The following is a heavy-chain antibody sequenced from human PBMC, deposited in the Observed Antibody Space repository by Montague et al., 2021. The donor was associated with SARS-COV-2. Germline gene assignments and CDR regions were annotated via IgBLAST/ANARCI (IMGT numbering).Heavy chain of an antibody. V-gene: IGHV4-39*02. Sequence: SETLSLTCSVSGGSFDSDNFFWGWIRQPPGKRLEWIGVISNGGRTXDNPSLKSRVTISVHTSRNQLSLNVKSVTAADTAVYYCARDGADYSFAYYHEMDVWGQGIAVTVSS. J-gene: IGHJ6*02. CDR3: ARDGADYSFAYYHEMDV. CDR1: GGSFDSDNFF. D-gene: IGHD5-12*01. CDR2: ISNGGRT.